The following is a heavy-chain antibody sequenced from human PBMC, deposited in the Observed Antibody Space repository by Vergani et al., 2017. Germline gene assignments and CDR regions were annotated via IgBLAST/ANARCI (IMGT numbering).Heavy chain of an antibody. CDR2: IYYSGST. D-gene: IGHD4-23*01. CDR3: ARDRRYGGKMRWASGGVEDAFDI. V-gene: IGHV4-4*03. J-gene: IGHJ3*02. Sequence: QVQLQESGPGLVKPPGTLSLTCAVSGGSISGTNWWSWVRPSPGKGLEWIGYIYYSGSTYYNPSLKSRVTISVDTSKNQFYLKLSSVTAADTAVYYCARDRRYGGKMRWASGGVEDAFDIWGQGTMVTVSS. CDR1: GGSISGTNW.